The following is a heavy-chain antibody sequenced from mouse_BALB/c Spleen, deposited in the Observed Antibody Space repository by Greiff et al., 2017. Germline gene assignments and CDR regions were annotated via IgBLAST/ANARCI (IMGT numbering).Heavy chain of an antibody. CDR1: GYTFTSYV. Sequence: EVQLQQSGPELVKPGASVKMSCKASGYTFTSYVMHWVKQKPGQGLEWIGYINPYNDGTKYNEKFKGKATLTSDKSSSTAYMELSSLTSEDSAVYYCARFGGMITTWGYFDYWGQGTTLTVSS. J-gene: IGHJ2*01. CDR3: ARFGGMITTWGYFDY. CDR2: INPYNDGT. D-gene: IGHD2-4*01. V-gene: IGHV1-14*01.